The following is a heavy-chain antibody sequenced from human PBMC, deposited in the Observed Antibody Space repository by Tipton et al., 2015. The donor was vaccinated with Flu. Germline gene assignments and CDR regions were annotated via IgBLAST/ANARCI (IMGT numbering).Heavy chain of an antibody. CDR2: IKQDGSER. V-gene: IGHV3-7*01. CDR1: GFTFSTSW. Sequence: VQLVQSGGGLVQPGGSLTLSCAVSGFTFSTSWMSWVRQAPGKGLEWVANIKQDGSERYYVDSVKGRFTISRDNAKNSLYLQMNGLRAEDTALYYCASLWGSGSYSRYAFDIWGQGTMVTVS. J-gene: IGHJ3*02. D-gene: IGHD1-26*01. CDR3: ASLWGSGSYSRYAFDI.